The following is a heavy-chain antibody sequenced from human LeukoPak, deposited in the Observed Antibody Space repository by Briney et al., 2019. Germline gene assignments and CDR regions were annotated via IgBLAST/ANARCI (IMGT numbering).Heavy chain of an antibody. V-gene: IGHV4-30-2*01. CDR2: IYHSEST. CDR3: ARDGNTIFGVVANWFDP. Sequence: SETLSLTCTVSGGSISSGGYYWSWIRQPPGKGLEWIGYIYHSESTYYNPSLKSRVTISVDRSKNQFSLKLSSVTAADTAVYYCARDGNTIFGVVANWFDPWGQGTLVTVSS. CDR1: GGSISSGGYY. J-gene: IGHJ5*02. D-gene: IGHD3-3*01.